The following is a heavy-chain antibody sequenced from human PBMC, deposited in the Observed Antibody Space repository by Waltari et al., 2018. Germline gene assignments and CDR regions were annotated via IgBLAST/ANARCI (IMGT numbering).Heavy chain of an antibody. CDR3: ARKAPGSTDAFDI. D-gene: IGHD2-15*01. J-gene: IGHJ3*02. CDR2: IYYSGST. V-gene: IGHV4-59*11. Sequence: QVQLQESGPGLVKPSEPLSLTCTVSGGSISSHYWSWIRQPPGKGLEWIGYIYYSGSTNYNPSLKSRVTISVDTSKNQFSLKLSSVTAADTAVYYCARKAPGSTDAFDIWGQGTMVTVSS. CDR1: GGSISSHY.